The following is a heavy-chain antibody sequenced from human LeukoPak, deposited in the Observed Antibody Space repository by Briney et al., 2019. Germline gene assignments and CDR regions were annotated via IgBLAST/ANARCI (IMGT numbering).Heavy chain of an antibody. CDR3: ARDGEYGGNFDY. V-gene: IGHV3-21*01. D-gene: IGHD4-23*01. J-gene: IGHJ4*02. CDR2: ISSSSSYI. CDR1: GFTFSSYS. Sequence: PGGSLRLSCAASGFTFSSYSMNWVRQAPGKGLEWVSSISSSSSYIYYADSVKGRFTISRDNAKNSLHLQMNSLRAEDTAVYYCARDGEYGGNFDYWGQGTLVTVSS.